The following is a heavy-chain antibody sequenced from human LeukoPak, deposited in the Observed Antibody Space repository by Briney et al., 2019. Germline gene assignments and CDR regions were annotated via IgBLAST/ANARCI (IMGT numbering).Heavy chain of an antibody. CDR2: ISSSGSYI. CDR1: RFTFSSYS. Sequence: PGGSLRLSCAASRFTFSSYSMNWVRQAPGKGLEWVSSISSSGSYIYYADSVKGRFTISRDNAKNSLYLQMNSLRAEDTAVYYCARVSSPSRIPSNYYYMDVWGKGTTVTVSS. V-gene: IGHV3-21*01. J-gene: IGHJ6*03. CDR3: ARVSSPSRIPSNYYYMDV.